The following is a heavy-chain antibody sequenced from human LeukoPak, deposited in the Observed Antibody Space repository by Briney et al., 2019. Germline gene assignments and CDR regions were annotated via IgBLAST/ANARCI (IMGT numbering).Heavy chain of an antibody. Sequence: PSETLSLTCTVSGGSISSYYWSWIRQPPGKGLEWIGYIYTSGSTNYNPSLKSRVTISVDTSKNQFSLKLSSVTAADTAVYYCAKRSAPIAAAAPLADWGQGTLVTVSS. CDR3: AKRSAPIAAAAPLAD. J-gene: IGHJ4*02. CDR2: IYTSGST. D-gene: IGHD6-13*01. V-gene: IGHV4-4*09. CDR1: GGSISSYY.